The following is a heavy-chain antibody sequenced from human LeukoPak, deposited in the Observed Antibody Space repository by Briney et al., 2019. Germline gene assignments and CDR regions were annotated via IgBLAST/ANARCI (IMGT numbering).Heavy chain of an antibody. CDR2: ISPDDSEI. Sequence: GESLKISCKGSGYSFSTYWIAWVRQMPGRGLEWMGIISPDDSEIRYSPSIRGQVTISADKSTSTAYLQWSRLKASDTAIYYCARHEGSGSYYSYWGQGTLVTVSS. D-gene: IGHD1-26*01. V-gene: IGHV5-51*01. CDR3: ARHEGSGSYYSY. J-gene: IGHJ4*02. CDR1: GYSFSTYW.